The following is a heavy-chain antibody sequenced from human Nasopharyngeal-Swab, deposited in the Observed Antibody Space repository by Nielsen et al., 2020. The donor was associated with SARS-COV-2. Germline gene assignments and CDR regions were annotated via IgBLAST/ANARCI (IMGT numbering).Heavy chain of an antibody. Sequence: SETLSLTCTVSGGSISSGGYYWSWIRQHPGKGLEWIGYIYYSGSTNYNPSLKSRVTISVDKSKNQFSLKLSSVTAADTAVYYCAREIVVVPAPIRYNWFDPWGQGTLVTVSS. CDR3: AREIVVVPAPIRYNWFDP. J-gene: IGHJ5*02. CDR2: IYYSGST. CDR1: GGSISSGGYY. V-gene: IGHV4-31*03. D-gene: IGHD2-2*02.